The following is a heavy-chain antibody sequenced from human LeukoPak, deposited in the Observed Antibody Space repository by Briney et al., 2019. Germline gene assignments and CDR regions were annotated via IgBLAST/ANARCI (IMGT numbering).Heavy chain of an antibody. Sequence: PGGSLRLSCAAFGFTFSSYSMNWVRQAPGKGLEWVSSISSSSSYIYYADSVKGRFTISRDNAKNSLNLQMNSLRAEDTAVYYCARERYCSGGSCQLDYWGQGTLVTVSS. CDR2: ISSSSSYI. V-gene: IGHV3-21*01. D-gene: IGHD2-15*01. CDR1: GFTFSSYS. J-gene: IGHJ4*02. CDR3: ARERYCSGGSCQLDY.